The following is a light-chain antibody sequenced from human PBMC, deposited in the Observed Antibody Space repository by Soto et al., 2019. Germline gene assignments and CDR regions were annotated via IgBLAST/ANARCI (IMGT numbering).Light chain of an antibody. CDR2: EVS. CDR3: SSYTSSSTLYV. Sequence: QSVLTQPASESGSPGQSIPISCTGTSRDVGGYNYVSWYQQHPGKAPKLMIYEVSNRPSGVSNRFSGSKSGNTAALTISALQAEDEADYSCSSYTSSSTLYVFGTGTKVTVL. CDR1: SRDVGGYNY. J-gene: IGLJ1*01. V-gene: IGLV2-14*01.